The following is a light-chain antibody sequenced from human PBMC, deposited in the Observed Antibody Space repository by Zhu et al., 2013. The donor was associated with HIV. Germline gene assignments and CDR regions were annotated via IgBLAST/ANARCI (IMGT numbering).Light chain of an antibody. J-gene: IGKJ3*01. CDR1: QSISSW. V-gene: IGKV1-5*01. CDR3: HHVNDNPA. CDR2: AAS. Sequence: DIQMTQSPSTLSASVGDRVTITCRASQSISSWLAWYQQKPGKAPKLLIYAASTLQSGVPSRFGGRGSGTEFTLTIANLQPEDFATYYCHHVNDNPAFGPGTKVDV.